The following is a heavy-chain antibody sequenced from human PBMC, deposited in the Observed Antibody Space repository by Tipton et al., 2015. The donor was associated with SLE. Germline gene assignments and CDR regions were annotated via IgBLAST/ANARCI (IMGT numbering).Heavy chain of an antibody. CDR1: GGSISSSSYY. J-gene: IGHJ3*02. V-gene: IGHV4-61*05. CDR3: ASRPTYYYDSSGPYAFDI. Sequence: TLSLTCTVSGGSISSSSYYWSWIRQPPGKGLEWIGYIYYSGSTNYNPSLKSRVTISVDTSKNQFSLKLSSVTAADTAVYYCASRPTYYYDSSGPYAFDIWGQGTMVTVSS. CDR2: IYYSGST. D-gene: IGHD3-22*01.